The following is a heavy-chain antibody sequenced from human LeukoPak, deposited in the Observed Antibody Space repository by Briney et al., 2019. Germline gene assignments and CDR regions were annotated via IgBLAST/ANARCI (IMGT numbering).Heavy chain of an antibody. J-gene: IGHJ4*02. V-gene: IGHV3-48*03. CDR2: ISADRNVI. D-gene: IGHD1-14*01. Sequence: PGGSLRLSCAASGFTFNIYEMNWVRQAPEKGLEWISYISADRNVIYYADSVKGRFIISRDNAKNSLYLQMNSLRAEDTAVYYCAGSRYPEPQDLDYWAQGPLVSVSS. CDR1: GFTFNIYE. CDR3: AGSRYPEPQDLDY.